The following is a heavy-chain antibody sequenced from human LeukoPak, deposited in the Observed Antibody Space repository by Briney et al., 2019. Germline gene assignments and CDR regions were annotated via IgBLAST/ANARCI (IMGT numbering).Heavy chain of an antibody. CDR2: ISSSSSSTI. J-gene: IGHJ5*02. D-gene: IGHD3-10*01. CDR3: AKDLGSGSFFIEGWFDP. V-gene: IGHV3-48*01. CDR1: GFTFSSYS. Sequence: GGSLRLSCAASGFTFSSYSMNWVRQAPGKGLEWVSYISSSSSSTIYYADSVKGRFTISRDNSKNTLYLQMNSLRAEDTAVYYCAKDLGSGSFFIEGWFDPWGQGTLVTVSS.